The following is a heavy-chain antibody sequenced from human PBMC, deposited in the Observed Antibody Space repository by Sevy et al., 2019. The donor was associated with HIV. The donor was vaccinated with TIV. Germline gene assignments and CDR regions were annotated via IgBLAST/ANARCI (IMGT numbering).Heavy chain of an antibody. V-gene: IGHV3-53*01. CDR1: GFTVSSNY. CDR3: ARGSHGYDYVWGSYHFDY. D-gene: IGHD3-16*02. J-gene: IGHJ4*02. CDR2: IYSGGST. Sequence: GGSLRLSCAASGFTVSSNYMSWVRQAPGKGLEWVSVIYSGGSTYYADSVKGRFTISRDNSKNTLYLQMNSLRAEDTAVYYCARGSHGYDYVWGSYHFDYWGQGTLVPVSS.